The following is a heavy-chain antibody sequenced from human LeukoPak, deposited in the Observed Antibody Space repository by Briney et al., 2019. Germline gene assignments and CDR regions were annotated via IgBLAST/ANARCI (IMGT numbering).Heavy chain of an antibody. D-gene: IGHD3-3*01. CDR3: AKDGDL. Sequence: PGRSLRLSCAASGFTFSSYGMHWVRQAPGKGLEWVAVISYDGSNKYYADSVKGRFTISRDNSKNTLYLQMNSLRAEDTAVYYCAKDGDLWGQGTLVTVSS. CDR2: ISYDGSNK. CDR1: GFTFSSYG. V-gene: IGHV3-30*18. J-gene: IGHJ4*02.